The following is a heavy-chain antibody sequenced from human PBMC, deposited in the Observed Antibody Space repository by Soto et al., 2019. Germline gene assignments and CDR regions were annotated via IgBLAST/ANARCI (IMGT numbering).Heavy chain of an antibody. CDR3: ARETMVRGVMHYFDY. Sequence: SETLSLTCAVHGGSFSGYYWSWLRQPPGKGLEWIGEINHSGSTNYNPSLKSRVTISVDTSKNQFSLKLSSVTAADTAVYYCARETMVRGVMHYFDYWGQGTLVTVSS. D-gene: IGHD3-10*01. J-gene: IGHJ4*02. CDR1: GGSFSGYY. V-gene: IGHV4-34*01. CDR2: INHSGST.